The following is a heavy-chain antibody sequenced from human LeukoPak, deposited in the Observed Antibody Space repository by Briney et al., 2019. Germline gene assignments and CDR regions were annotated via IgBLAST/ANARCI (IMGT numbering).Heavy chain of an antibody. CDR1: GDSISSSSYY. Sequence: SETLSLTCTVSGDSISSSSYYWGWIRQPPGKGLEWIGEINHSGSTNYNPSLKSRVTISVDTSKNQFSLKLSSVTAADTAVYYCARDYGGNSAAFDIRGQGTMVTVSS. J-gene: IGHJ3*02. CDR2: INHSGST. D-gene: IGHD4-23*01. CDR3: ARDYGGNSAAFDI. V-gene: IGHV4-39*07.